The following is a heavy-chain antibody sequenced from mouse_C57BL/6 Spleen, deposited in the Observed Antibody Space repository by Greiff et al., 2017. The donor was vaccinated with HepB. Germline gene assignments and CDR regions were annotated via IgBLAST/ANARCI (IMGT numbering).Heavy chain of an antibody. V-gene: IGHV1-82*01. CDR3: ARSADGYYFDY. CDR2: IYPGDGDT. Sequence: QVQLKESGPELVKPGASVKISCKASGYAFSSSWMNWVKQRPGKGLGWIGRIYPGDGDTNYNGKFKGKATLTADKSSSTAYMQLSSLTSEDSAVYFCARSADGYYFDYWGQGTTLTVSS. J-gene: IGHJ2*01. CDR1: GYAFSSSW. D-gene: IGHD2-3*01.